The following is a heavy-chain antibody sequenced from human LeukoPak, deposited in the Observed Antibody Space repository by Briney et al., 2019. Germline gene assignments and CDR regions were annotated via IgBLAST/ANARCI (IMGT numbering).Heavy chain of an antibody. D-gene: IGHD6-13*01. Sequence: PSETLSLTCTVSGGSISSSSYYWGWIRQPPGKGLEWIGSIYYSGSTYYNPSLKSRATISVDTSKNQFSLKLSSVTAADTAVYYCARILARQQLVLPWGQGTLVTVSS. V-gene: IGHV4-39*07. J-gene: IGHJ5*02. CDR1: GGSISSSSYY. CDR2: IYYSGST. CDR3: ARILARQQLVLP.